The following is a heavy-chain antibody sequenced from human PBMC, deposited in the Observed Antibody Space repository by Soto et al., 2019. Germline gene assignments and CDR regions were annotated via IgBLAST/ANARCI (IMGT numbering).Heavy chain of an antibody. Sequence: PSETLSLTCAVSGCSISSSNWWSGFRQPPGKGLEWIGEIYHSGSTNYNPSLKSRVTISVDKSKNQFSLKLSSVTAADTAVCYCARDVHVDTAMVSYYYGMDVWGQGTTVTVSS. V-gene: IGHV4-4*02. D-gene: IGHD5-18*01. CDR1: GCSISSSNW. J-gene: IGHJ6*02. CDR3: ARDVHVDTAMVSYYYGMDV. CDR2: IYHSGST.